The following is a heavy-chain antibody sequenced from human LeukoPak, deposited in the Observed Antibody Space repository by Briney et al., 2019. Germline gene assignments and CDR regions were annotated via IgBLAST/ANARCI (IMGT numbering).Heavy chain of an antibody. CDR2: ISWNSGSI. D-gene: IGHD3-10*01. CDR3: AKSMVRGVIINGDWFDP. Sequence: GGSLRLSCAASGFTFDDYAMHWVRQAPGKGLEWVSGISWNSGSIGYADSVKGRFTISRDNAKNSLYLQMNSLRAEDTASYYCAKSMVRGVIINGDWFDPWGQGTLVTVSS. CDR1: GFTFDDYA. J-gene: IGHJ5*02. V-gene: IGHV3-9*01.